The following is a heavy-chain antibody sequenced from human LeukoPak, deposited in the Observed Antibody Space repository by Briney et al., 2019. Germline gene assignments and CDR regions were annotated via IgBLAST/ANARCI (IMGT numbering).Heavy chain of an antibody. V-gene: IGHV3-66*02. Sequence: PGGSLRLSCAASGFTFSDYYMSWIRQAPGKGLEWVSVIYSGGSTYYADSVKGRFTISRDNSKNTVYLQMNNLRPEDTAIYYCAREILGSAFSFDHWGQGTLVTVSS. CDR1: GFTFSDYY. J-gene: IGHJ4*02. CDR2: IYSGGST. CDR3: AREILGSAFSFDH. D-gene: IGHD1-26*01.